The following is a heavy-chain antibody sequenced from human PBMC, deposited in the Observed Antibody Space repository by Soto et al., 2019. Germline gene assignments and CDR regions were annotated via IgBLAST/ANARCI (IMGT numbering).Heavy chain of an antibody. V-gene: IGHV1-46*01. CDR2: INPSAGSA. J-gene: IGHJ6*02. CDR1: GYTFTSYY. D-gene: IGHD3-22*01. CDR3: ARDRLPPPPARITMIVVVTSYGMGV. Sequence: GASVKVSCKASGYTFTSYYMHGARQAHGQALERLGIINPSAGSASYAQKFQGRVTMARDTSTSTVYMELSSLRSEDTAVYYCARDRLPPPPARITMIVVVTSYGMGVWGQGTTVTVSS.